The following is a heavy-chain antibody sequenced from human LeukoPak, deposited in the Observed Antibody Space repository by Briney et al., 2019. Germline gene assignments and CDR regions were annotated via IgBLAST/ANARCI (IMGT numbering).Heavy chain of an antibody. J-gene: IGHJ5*02. V-gene: IGHV3-48*03. CDR2: ISSSGSTI. D-gene: IGHD1-26*01. CDR1: GFTFSSYE. Sequence: GGSLRLSCAASGFTFSSYEMNWVRQAPGKGLEWVSYISSSGSTIYYADSVKGRFTISRDNAKNSLYLQMNSLRAEDTAVYYCARGANSGSYYYWFDPWGQGTLVTVSS. CDR3: ARGANSGSYYYWFDP.